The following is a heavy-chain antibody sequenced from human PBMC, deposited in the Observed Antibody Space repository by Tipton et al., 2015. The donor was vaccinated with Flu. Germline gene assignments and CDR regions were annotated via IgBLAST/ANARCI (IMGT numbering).Heavy chain of an antibody. Sequence: SLRLSCAASGFTFSSYSMNWVRQAPGKGLEWVSSISSSSSYIYYADSVKGRFTISRDNAKNSLYLQMNSLRAEDTAVYYCARYGYSSGWYVDYWGQGTLVTVSS. CDR2: ISSSSSYI. CDR1: GFTFSSYS. V-gene: IGHV3-21*01. J-gene: IGHJ4*02. CDR3: ARYGYSSGWYVDY. D-gene: IGHD6-19*01.